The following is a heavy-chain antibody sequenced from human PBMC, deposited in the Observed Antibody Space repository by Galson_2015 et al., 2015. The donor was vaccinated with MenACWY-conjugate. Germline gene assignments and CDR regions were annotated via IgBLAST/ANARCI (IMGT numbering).Heavy chain of an antibody. CDR1: GGPISTSNPY. D-gene: IGHD3-10*01. V-gene: IGHV4-39*07. J-gene: IGHJ5*02. CDR2: IYYGGKT. Sequence: ETLSLTCTVSGGPISTSNPYWAWIRQPPGKGLEWIANIYYGGKTWYNPSLKSRVTISLDTSKSQVSLNLSSVTAADTAIYYCAAPHTGWGEGSGFDPWGQGTPVTVSS. CDR3: AAPHTGWGEGSGFDP.